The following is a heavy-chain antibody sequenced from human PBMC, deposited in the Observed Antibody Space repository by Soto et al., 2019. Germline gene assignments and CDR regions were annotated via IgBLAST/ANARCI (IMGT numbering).Heavy chain of an antibody. CDR3: ARDMDPRDYNYIAPDAFDI. CDR1: AFPFISYT. J-gene: IGHJ3*02. Sequence: GGALRLSCAASAFPFISYTMLCISQTTGKGLEYVSAISSNGGSTYYANSVKGRFTISRDNSKNTQYLQMGSLRAEDIAVYYCARDMDPRDYNYIAPDAFDIWGQGTMVTVSS. V-gene: IGHV3-64*01. CDR2: ISSNGGST. D-gene: IGHD3-16*01.